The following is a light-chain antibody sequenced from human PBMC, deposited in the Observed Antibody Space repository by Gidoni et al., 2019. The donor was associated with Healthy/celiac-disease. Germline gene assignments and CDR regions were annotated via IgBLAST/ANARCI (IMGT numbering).Light chain of an antibody. Sequence: SAARTQPASGEVAPCQPARLTCVGNNIGITSVHWYQQKPGQAPVLVVYDDSDRPSGIPERFSGSNSGNTATLTISRVEAGDEADYYCQVWDSSSDHPVYVFGTGTKVTVL. V-gene: IGLV3-21*02. CDR2: DDS. J-gene: IGLJ1*01. CDR1: NIGITS. CDR3: QVWDSSSDHPVYV.